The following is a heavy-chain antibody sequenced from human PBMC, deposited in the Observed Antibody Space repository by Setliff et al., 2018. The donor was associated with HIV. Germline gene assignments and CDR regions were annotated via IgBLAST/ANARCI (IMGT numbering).Heavy chain of an antibody. Sequence: ASVKGSCKASGYSFINYGISWVRQAPGQGLEWMGWISAYNGNTDYAPRLLGRVTMTTATSTSTAYMELRSLSSDDTAVYYCARARLQGIVTAVGPRDNCLDPWGQGTRVTVSS. CDR3: ARARLQGIVTAVGPRDNCLDP. CDR1: GYSFINYG. V-gene: IGHV1-18*01. CDR2: ISAYNGNT. J-gene: IGHJ5*02. D-gene: IGHD1-26*01.